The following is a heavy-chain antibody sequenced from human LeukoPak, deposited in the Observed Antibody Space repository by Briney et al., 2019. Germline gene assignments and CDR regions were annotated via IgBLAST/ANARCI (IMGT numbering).Heavy chain of an antibody. V-gene: IGHV1-2*02. D-gene: IGHD3-22*01. CDR1: GYIFTVYY. CDR2: INPNSGGT. CDR3: ARVGYDSSGYYSFFDY. J-gene: IGHJ4*02. Sequence: ASVKVSCKASGYIFTVYYMHWVRQAPGQGLEWMGWINPNSGGTNYAQKFQGRVTMTRDTSISTAYMELSRLRSDDTAVYYCARVGYDSSGYYSFFDYWGQGTLVTVSS.